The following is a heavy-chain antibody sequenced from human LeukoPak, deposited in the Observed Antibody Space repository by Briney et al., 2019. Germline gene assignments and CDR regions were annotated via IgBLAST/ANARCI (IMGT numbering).Heavy chain of an antibody. CDR2: IWYDGSNK. CDR3: AKTPVPYSSGWYALDY. J-gene: IGHJ4*02. CDR1: GFTFSSYG. D-gene: IGHD6-19*01. Sequence: PGGSLRLSCAASGFTFSSYGMHWVCEAPGKGLEWGAFIWYDGSNKYYAVSVKGRFTISRDNSKNTLYLQMNSLRAEDTAVYYCAKTPVPYSSGWYALDYWGQGTLVTVSS. V-gene: IGHV3-30*02.